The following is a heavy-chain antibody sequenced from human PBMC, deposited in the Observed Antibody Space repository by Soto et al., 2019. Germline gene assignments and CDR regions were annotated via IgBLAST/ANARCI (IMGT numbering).Heavy chain of an antibody. D-gene: IGHD2-2*01. CDR1: GGSISSYY. CDR2: IYYSGST. V-gene: IGHV4-59*01. CDR3: ARAPIVVVPGGYYYYYMDV. J-gene: IGHJ6*03. Sequence: SETLSLTCTVSGGSISSYYWSWIRQPPGKGLEWIGYIYYSGSTNYNPSLKSRVTISVDTSKNQFSLKLSSVTAADTAVYYCARAPIVVVPGGYYYYYMDVWGKGTTVTVSS.